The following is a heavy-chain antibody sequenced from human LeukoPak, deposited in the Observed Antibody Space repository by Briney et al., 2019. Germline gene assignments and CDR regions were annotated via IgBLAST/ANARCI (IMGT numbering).Heavy chain of an antibody. CDR2: ISWDGGST. Sequence: GGSLRLSCAASGFTFDDYTMPWVRQAPGKGLEWVSLISWDGGSTYYADSVKGRLTISRDNSKNSLYLQMNSLRTEDTALYYCAKGAITMVRGVIDYWGQGTLVTVSS. CDR1: GFTFDDYT. J-gene: IGHJ4*02. CDR3: AKGAITMVRGVIDY. D-gene: IGHD3-10*01. V-gene: IGHV3-43*01.